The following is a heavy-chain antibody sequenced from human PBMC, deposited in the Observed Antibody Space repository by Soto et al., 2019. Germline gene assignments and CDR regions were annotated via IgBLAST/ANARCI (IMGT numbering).Heavy chain of an antibody. CDR3: ARAAEAAEDWFDP. D-gene: IGHD6-13*01. CDR2: IYYSGST. Sequence: PSETLSLTCTVSGGSISSYYWSWIRQPPGKGLEWIGYIYYSGSTNYNPSLKSRVTISVDTSKNQFSLKLSSVTAADTAVYYCARAAEAAEDWFDPWGQGTLVTVSS. J-gene: IGHJ5*02. V-gene: IGHV4-59*01. CDR1: GGSISSYY.